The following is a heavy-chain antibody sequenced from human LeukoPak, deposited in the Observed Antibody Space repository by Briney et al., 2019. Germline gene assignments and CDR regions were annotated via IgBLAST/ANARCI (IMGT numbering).Heavy chain of an antibody. CDR2: INPNSGGT. CDR1: GYTFTGYY. D-gene: IGHD1-26*01. CDR3: ARSHSGSYWGFFDY. J-gene: IGHJ4*02. V-gene: IGHV1-2*02. Sequence: ASVKVSCKASGYTFTGYYMHWVRQAPGQGLEWMGWINPNSGGTNYAQKFQGRVTVTRDTSISTAYMELSRLRSDDTAVYYCARSHSGSYWGFFDYWGQGTLVTVSS.